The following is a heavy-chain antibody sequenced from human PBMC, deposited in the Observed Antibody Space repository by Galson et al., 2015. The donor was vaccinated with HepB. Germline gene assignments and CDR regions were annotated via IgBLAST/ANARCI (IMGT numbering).Heavy chain of an antibody. V-gene: IGHV3-49*03. J-gene: IGHJ4*02. D-gene: IGHD2-15*01. CDR1: GFPFGNYA. CDR2: IKSKTFGGTT. CDR3: TLGGAAAY. Sequence: SLRLSCAGSGFPFGNYAMSWFRQAPGKGLEWLGYIKSKTFGGTTQYAASVRGGFTISRDDSASLAYLQMNNLRIEDTAMYYCTLGGAAAYWGQGTLVTVSS.